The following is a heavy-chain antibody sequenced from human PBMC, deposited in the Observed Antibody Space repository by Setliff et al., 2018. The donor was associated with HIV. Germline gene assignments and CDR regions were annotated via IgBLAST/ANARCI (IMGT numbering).Heavy chain of an antibody. Sequence: SETLSLTCTVSGGSISSHYWSWIRQPPGKGLEWIGYIHYSGSTNYNPSLRGRVTISVDTSKNQFSLKLNSVTAADTAVYYCARDNEQMAVPGAVFDYWGQGTLVTVSS. J-gene: IGHJ4*02. CDR3: ARDNEQMAVPGAVFDY. V-gene: IGHV4-59*11. CDR1: GGSISSHY. D-gene: IGHD6-19*01. CDR2: IHYSGST.